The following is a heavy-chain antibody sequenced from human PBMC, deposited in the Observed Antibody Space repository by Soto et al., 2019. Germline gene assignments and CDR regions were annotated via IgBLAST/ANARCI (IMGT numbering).Heavy chain of an antibody. V-gene: IGHV3-11*05. CDR2: ISSSSSYT. D-gene: IGHD3-9*01. CDR1: GFTFIDYY. J-gene: IGHJ4*02. Sequence: GGSLRLSCAASGFTFIDYYMSWIRQAPGKGLEWVSYISSSSSYTNYADSVKGRFTISRDNAKNSLYLQMNSLRAEDTAVYYCARDYSLRYFDWLPYRYFDYWGQGTLVTVSS. CDR3: ARDYSLRYFDWLPYRYFDY.